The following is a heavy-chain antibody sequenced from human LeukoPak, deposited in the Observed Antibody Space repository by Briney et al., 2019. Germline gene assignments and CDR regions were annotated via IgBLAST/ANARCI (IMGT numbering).Heavy chain of an antibody. CDR3: ARIWFGELFPFDY. V-gene: IGHV2-5*01. CDR1: GFSLSASAVG. D-gene: IGHD3-10*01. J-gene: IGHJ4*02. Sequence: SGPTLVKPTQTLTLTCTFSGFSLSASAVGVGWICQPPGKALEWLALIYWNNNERYSPSLKSRLTITKDTSKNQVVLTMTNVDPLDTGTYYCARIWFGELFPFDYWGQGTLVTVSS. CDR2: IYWNNNE.